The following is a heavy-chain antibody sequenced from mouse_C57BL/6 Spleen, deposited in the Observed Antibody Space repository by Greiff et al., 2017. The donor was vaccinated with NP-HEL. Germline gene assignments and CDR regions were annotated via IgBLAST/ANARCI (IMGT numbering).Heavy chain of an antibody. CDR1: GYTFTSYW. Sequence: QVQLKESGAELAKPGASVKLSCKASGYTFTSYWMHWVKQRPGQGLEWIGYINPSSGYTKYNQKFKDKATLTADKSSSTAYLQLSSLTYEDSAVYYCARGRVFYLYAMDYWGQGTSVTVSS. J-gene: IGHJ4*01. CDR3: ARGRVFYLYAMDY. CDR2: INPSSGYT. V-gene: IGHV1-7*01. D-gene: IGHD5-1*01.